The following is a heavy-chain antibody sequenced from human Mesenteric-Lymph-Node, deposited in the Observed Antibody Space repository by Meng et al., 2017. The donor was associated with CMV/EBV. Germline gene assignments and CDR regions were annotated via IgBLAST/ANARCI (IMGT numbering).Heavy chain of an antibody. D-gene: IGHD6-13*01. J-gene: IGHJ4*02. CDR3: ARVHGSSWRLAYFDY. V-gene: IGHV3-20*04. Sequence: GGSLRLSCAASGFTFDDYGMIWVRLAPGKGLEWVSGIHWNGESTDYTDSVKGRFTISRDNAKNFLYLQMDNLRAEDTAFYYCARVHGSSWRLAYFDYWRQGTLVTVSS. CDR2: IHWNGEST. CDR1: GFTFDDYG.